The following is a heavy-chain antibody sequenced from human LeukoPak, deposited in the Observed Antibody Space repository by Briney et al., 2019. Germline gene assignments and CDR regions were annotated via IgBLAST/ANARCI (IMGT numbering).Heavy chain of an antibody. Sequence: ASVKVSCKASGYTFTGYYMHWVRQAPGQGLEWMGWINPNSGGTNYAQKFQGRVTMTRDTSISTAYMELSRLRSDDTAVYYCARVPAQRLWFAGGSGRVFDYWGQGTLVTVSS. CDR2: INPNSGGT. J-gene: IGHJ4*02. CDR1: GYTFTGYY. D-gene: IGHD3-10*01. CDR3: ARVPAQRLWFAGGSGRVFDY. V-gene: IGHV1-2*02.